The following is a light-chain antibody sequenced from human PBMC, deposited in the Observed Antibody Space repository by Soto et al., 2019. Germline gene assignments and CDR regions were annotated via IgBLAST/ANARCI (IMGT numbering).Light chain of an antibody. CDR1: QSISNN. CDR2: GAS. V-gene: IGKV3-15*01. Sequence: ESVLTQSQGTLSLSPGERANRSCTASQSISNNLAWYQQQPGQAPRLLIYGASTTATGIPARFSGSGTGTEFTLTISSLQSEDFAVYYCLHYYEWPRWTFGQGTKVDIK. J-gene: IGKJ1*01. CDR3: LHYYEWPRWT.